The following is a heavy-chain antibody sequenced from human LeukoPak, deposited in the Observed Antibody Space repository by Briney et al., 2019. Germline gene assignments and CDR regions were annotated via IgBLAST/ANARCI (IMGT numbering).Heavy chain of an antibody. CDR2: IYYSGST. D-gene: IGHD4-17*01. CDR3: ARRAKIDYGDSFDY. Sequence: SETLSLTCTVSGGSISSSSYYWGWIRQPPGKGLEWIGSIYYSGSTYYNPSLKSRVTISVDTSKNQFSLKLSSVTAADTAVYYCARRAKIDYGDSFDYWGQGTLVTVSS. CDR1: GGSISSSSYY. J-gene: IGHJ4*02. V-gene: IGHV4-39*01.